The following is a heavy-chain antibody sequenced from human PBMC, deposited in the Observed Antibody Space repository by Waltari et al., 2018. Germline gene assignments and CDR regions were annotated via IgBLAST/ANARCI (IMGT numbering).Heavy chain of an antibody. J-gene: IGHJ4*02. CDR1: GFTFGAYG. CDR2: IRSKAFGGTI. CDR3: TRVPPLTGYYGPFDY. V-gene: IGHV3-49*04. D-gene: IGHD3-9*01. Sequence: EVQLVESGGDLVQPGRSLSISCTASGFTFGAYGLYWVRQAPGKGLGWVGFIRSKAFGGTIEYAASVRGRFTVSRDDSKSIAFLVMNSLKTEDTAVYYCTRVPPLTGYYGPFDYWGQGTLVTVSS.